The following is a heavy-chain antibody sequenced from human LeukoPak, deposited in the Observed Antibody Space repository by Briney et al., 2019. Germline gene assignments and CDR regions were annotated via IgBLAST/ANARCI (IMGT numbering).Heavy chain of an antibody. CDR1: GFTFSSSF. CDR2: ISGSGGST. J-gene: IGHJ4*02. CDR3: AKGSGWYV. V-gene: IGHV3-23*01. D-gene: IGHD6-19*01. Sequence: GGSLRLSCAASGFTFSSSFMSWVRQAPGKGLEWVSVISGSGGSTDYADSVQGRFTISRDNSKNTLYLQMNSLRAEDTAVYYCAKGSGWYVWGQGTLVTVSS.